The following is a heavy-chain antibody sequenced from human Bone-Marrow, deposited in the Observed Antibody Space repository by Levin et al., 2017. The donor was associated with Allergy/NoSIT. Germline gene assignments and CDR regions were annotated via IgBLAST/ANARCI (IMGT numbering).Heavy chain of an antibody. D-gene: IGHD4-17*01. CDR1: GGSISSGGFY. Sequence: PSQTLSLTCTVSGGSISSGGFYWSWIRQHPGKGLEWIGYIYYTGTTYYSPSLQSRVSISVDTSKNQFSLNLSSVTAADTAVYFCARYTNYADYRFDYWGQGTLVTVSS. CDR3: ARYTNYADYRFDY. J-gene: IGHJ4*02. V-gene: IGHV4-31*03. CDR2: IYYTGTT.